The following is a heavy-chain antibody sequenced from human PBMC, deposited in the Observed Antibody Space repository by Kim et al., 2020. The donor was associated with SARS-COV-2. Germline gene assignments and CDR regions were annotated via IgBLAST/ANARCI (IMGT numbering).Heavy chain of an antibody. D-gene: IGHD5-12*01. CDR2: IYYSGST. V-gene: IGHV4-39*01. Sequence: SETLSLTCTVSGGSISSSSYYWGWIRQPPGKGLEWIGSIYYSGSTYYNPSLKSRVTISVDTSKNQFSLKLSSVTAADTAVYYCARPVSGYSGYEFSVRNWFDPWGQGTLVTVSS. J-gene: IGHJ5*02. CDR1: GGSISSSSYY. CDR3: ARPVSGYSGYEFSVRNWFDP.